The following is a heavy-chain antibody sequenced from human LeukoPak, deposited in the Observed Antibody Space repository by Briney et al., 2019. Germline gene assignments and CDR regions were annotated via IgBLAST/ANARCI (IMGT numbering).Heavy chain of an antibody. CDR3: ARDLYGSGNFLPDSP. D-gene: IGHD3-10*01. J-gene: IGHJ5*02. CDR2: SYYSGST. CDR1: GGSVSSYSYY. Sequence: WETLSLTCTASGGSVSSYSYYWGWIRQPPGKGLEWIGYSYYSGSTNYDPSLKSRVTISVDTSKNQYSLKLSAVTAADTAVYYCARDLYGSGNFLPDSPWGQGILVTVSS. V-gene: IGHV4-61*01.